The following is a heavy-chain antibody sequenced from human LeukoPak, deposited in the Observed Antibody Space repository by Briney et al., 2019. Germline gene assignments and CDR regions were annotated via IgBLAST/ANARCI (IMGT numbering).Heavy chain of an antibody. CDR1: GYTFTSYA. V-gene: IGHV1-69*13. Sequence: GASVKVSCKASGYTFTSYAISWVRQAPGQGLEWMGGIIPIFGTANYAQKFQGRVTITADESTSTAYMELSSLRSEDTAVYYCARAPNYDILTGAYYFDYWGQGTLVTVSS. CDR2: IIPIFGTA. CDR3: ARAPNYDILTGAYYFDY. J-gene: IGHJ4*02. D-gene: IGHD3-9*01.